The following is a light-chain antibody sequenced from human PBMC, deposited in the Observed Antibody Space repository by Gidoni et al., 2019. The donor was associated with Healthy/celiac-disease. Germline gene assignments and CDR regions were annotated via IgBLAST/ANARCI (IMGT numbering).Light chain of an antibody. CDR1: SSDVGGYNY. Sequence: QAALTQPASVSGSPGLPFTISCTGTSSDVGGYNYVSWYQQNPGKAPKLMIYEVSNRPSGVSNRFSGSKSGNTASLTISGLQAEDEADYYCSAYTSSSTQVFGTGTKVTVL. CDR3: SAYTSSSTQV. V-gene: IGLV2-14*01. J-gene: IGLJ1*01. CDR2: EVS.